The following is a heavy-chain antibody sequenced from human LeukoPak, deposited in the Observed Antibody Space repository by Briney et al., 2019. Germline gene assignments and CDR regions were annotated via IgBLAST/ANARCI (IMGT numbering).Heavy chain of an antibody. CDR2: FFSGGST. D-gene: IGHD5-12*01. J-gene: IGHJ4*02. Sequence: SETLSLTCTVSGGSISCYYWSWIRQLAGEGLEWTGRFFSGGSTDSNPSLKSRVTLSVDTSKTQFSLKVSSVNVATTALYYGERVYSGYYLPGPLANYYFDYWGQGTLVTVSS. V-gene: IGHV4-4*07. CDR3: ERVYSGYYLPGPLANYYFDY. CDR1: GGSISCYY.